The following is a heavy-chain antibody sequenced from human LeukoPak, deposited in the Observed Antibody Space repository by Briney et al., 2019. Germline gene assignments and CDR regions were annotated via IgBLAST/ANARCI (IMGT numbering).Heavy chain of an antibody. V-gene: IGHV3-53*01. CDR1: GFTVSNNY. CDR2: IYSGGNT. CDR3: ARDPAFDY. Sequence: PGGSLRLSCAASGFTVSNNYMSWVRQAPGKGLEWVSVIYSGGNTYYADSVKGRFTISRDNSKNTLSLQMNSLRAEDTAIYYCARDPAFDYWGQGTLVTVSS. J-gene: IGHJ4*02.